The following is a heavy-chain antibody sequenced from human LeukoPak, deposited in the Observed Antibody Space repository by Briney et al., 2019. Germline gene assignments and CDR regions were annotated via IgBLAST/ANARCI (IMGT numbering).Heavy chain of an antibody. Sequence: SQTLSLTCTVSGGPITTYYLSWIRQSAGMGLEWIGRISGSGVITYNPSLKSRVILSLDTSNNHFSLKLISVTAADTAVYYCARDSGTTGEVKFDPWGQGMLVTVSS. CDR3: ARDSGTTGEVKFDP. J-gene: IGHJ5*02. D-gene: IGHD3-10*01. CDR1: GGPITTYY. V-gene: IGHV4-4*07. CDR2: ISGSGVI.